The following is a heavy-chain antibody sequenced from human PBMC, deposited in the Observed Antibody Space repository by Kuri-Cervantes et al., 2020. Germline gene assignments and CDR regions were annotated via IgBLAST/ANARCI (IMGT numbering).Heavy chain of an antibody. CDR2: IYWDDDK. Sequence: TLSLTCTVSGGSISSYYWSWIRQPPGKALEWLALIYWDDDKRYSPSLKSRLTITKDTSKNQVALTMTNMDPVDTATYYCAHSWGSSWCVGNYDYWGQGTLVTVSS. V-gene: IGHV2-5*08. J-gene: IGHJ4*02. D-gene: IGHD6-13*01. CDR1: GGSISSYYW. CDR3: AHSWGSSWCVGNYDY.